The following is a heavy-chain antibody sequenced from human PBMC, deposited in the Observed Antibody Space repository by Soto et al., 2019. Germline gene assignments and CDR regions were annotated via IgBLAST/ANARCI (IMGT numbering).Heavy chain of an antibody. D-gene: IGHD2-15*01. J-gene: IGHJ4*02. CDR1: GFTFSSYG. Sequence: GGSLRLSCAASGFTFSSYGMHWVRQAPGKGLEWVAVISYDGSNKYYVDSVKGRFTISRDNSKNTLYLQMNSLRAEDTAVYYCAKEHLGYCSGGSCYSGLGYWGQGTLVTVSS. CDR2: ISYDGSNK. V-gene: IGHV3-30*18. CDR3: AKEHLGYCSGGSCYSGLGY.